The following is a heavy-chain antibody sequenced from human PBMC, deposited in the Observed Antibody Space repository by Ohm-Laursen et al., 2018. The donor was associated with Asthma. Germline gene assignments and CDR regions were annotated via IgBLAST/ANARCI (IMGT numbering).Heavy chain of an antibody. V-gene: IGHV4-31*03. Sequence: TLSLTCTVSGDSISSGNNYWSWIRQHPVKGLEWIGYIYYSGITYSNPSLRSRVTISVDTSKNQFSLNLTSVTAADTAVYYCARGSFYFESTGYYFFDHLGQGALVTVSS. CDR1: GDSISSGNNY. CDR3: ARGSFYFESTGYYFFDH. CDR2: IYYSGIT. D-gene: IGHD3-22*01. J-gene: IGHJ4*02.